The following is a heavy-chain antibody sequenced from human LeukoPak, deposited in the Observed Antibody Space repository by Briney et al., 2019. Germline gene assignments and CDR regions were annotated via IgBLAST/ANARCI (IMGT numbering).Heavy chain of an antibody. CDR1: GDSISSHY. J-gene: IGHJ4*02. Sequence: SETLSLTCTVSGDSISSHYWSWIRQPPWKGLEYIGSIYFSGSTNYNPSLKSRVTISVDTSKNQFSLKLNSVTAADTAVYYCARAGYGDLYVIDYWGQGTLVTVSS. CDR2: IYFSGST. D-gene: IGHD4-17*01. V-gene: IGHV4-59*11. CDR3: ARAGYGDLYVIDY.